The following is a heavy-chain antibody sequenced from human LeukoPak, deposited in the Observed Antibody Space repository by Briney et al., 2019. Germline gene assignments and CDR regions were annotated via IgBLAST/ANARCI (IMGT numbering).Heavy chain of an antibody. CDR1: GFTFSSYW. D-gene: IGHD2/OR15-2a*01. J-gene: IGHJ6*02. Sequence: GGSLRLSCAASGFTFSSYWIHWVRQAPGKGLVWVSRIKSDGSSTSYADSVKGRFTISRDNAKNTLYLQMNSLRAEDTAVYCASFSDYVWGQGTTVTVSS. CDR3: SFSDYV. CDR2: IKSDGSST. V-gene: IGHV3-74*01.